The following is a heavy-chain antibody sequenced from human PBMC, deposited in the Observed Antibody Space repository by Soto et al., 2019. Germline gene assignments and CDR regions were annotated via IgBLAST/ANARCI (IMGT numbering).Heavy chain of an antibody. CDR2: IYYSGST. CDR1: GGSISSGGYY. CDR3: ARDPGIAAARPGLHYYYGMDV. V-gene: IGHV4-31*03. Sequence: SETLSLTCTVSGGSISSGGYYWSWIRQHPGKGLEWIGYIYYSGSTYYNPSLKSRVTISGDTSKNQFSLKLSSVTAADTAVYYCARDPGIAAARPGLHYYYGMDVWGQGTTVTGS. D-gene: IGHD6-13*01. J-gene: IGHJ6*02.